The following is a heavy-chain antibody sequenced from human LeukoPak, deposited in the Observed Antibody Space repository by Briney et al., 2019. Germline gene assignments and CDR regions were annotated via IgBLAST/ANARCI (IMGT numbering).Heavy chain of an antibody. V-gene: IGHV3-7*01. J-gene: IGHJ6*03. Sequence: GGSLRLSCAASGFTFNGYWMSWVRQAPGKGLEWVANIKEDGSEKYYVDSVKGRFTISRDNAKNSLYLQMNSLRAEDTAVYYCARLTYGSGTRRHYYYYMDVWGKGTTVTISS. D-gene: IGHD3-10*01. CDR2: IKEDGSEK. CDR3: ARLTYGSGTRRHYYYYMDV. CDR1: GFTFNGYW.